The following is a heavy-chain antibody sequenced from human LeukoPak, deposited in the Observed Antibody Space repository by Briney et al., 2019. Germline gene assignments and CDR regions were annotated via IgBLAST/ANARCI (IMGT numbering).Heavy chain of an antibody. CDR3: ARGRAARPGNWFDP. CDR1: GGSISSGSYY. J-gene: IGHJ5*02. V-gene: IGHV4-61*02. CDR2: IYTSGST. D-gene: IGHD6-6*01. Sequence: PSETLSLTCTVSGGSISSGSYYWSWIRQPAGKGLEWIGRIYTSGSTNYNPSLKSRVTISVDTSKNQFSLKLSSVTAADTAVYYCARGRAARPGNWFDPWGQGTLVTVSS.